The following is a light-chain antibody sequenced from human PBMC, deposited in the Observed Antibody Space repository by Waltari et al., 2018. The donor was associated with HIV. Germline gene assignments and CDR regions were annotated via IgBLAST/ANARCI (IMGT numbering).Light chain of an antibody. CDR2: QDT. J-gene: IGLJ2*01. CDR3: QAWDSSTVI. V-gene: IGLV3-1*01. Sequence: SYELTQPPPVSVSPPHTPTITCSGPDLERTYVCWYQQKPGQPPVLVIDQDTKRPSGIPERFSGSSSGNTATLTISGTQAVDEGDYYCQAWDSSTVIFGRGTKLTVL. CDR1: DLERTY.